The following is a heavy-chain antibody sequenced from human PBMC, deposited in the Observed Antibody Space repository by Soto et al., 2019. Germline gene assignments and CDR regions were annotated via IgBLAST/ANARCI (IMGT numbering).Heavy chain of an antibody. D-gene: IGHD2-21*02. J-gene: IGHJ6*02. Sequence: QVQLVQSGAEVKKPGSSVKVSCKASGGTFSSYAISWVRQAPGQGLEWMGGIIPIFGTANYAQKFQGRVTITADESTSTAYMELSSLRSEDTAVYYCARDRHCGGDCYSDYYYYGMDVWGQGTTVTVSS. CDR2: IIPIFGTA. V-gene: IGHV1-69*01. CDR3: ARDRHCGGDCYSDYYYYGMDV. CDR1: GGTFSSYA.